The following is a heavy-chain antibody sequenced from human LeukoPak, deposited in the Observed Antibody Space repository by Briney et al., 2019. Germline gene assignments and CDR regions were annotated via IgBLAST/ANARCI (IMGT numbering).Heavy chain of an antibody. V-gene: IGHV1-46*01. J-gene: IGHJ4*02. CDR1: GYTFTGYY. D-gene: IGHD5-12*01. CDR3: AREKGRFYGSGYGLFDY. Sequence: ASVKVSCKASGYTFTGYYMHWVRQAPGQGLEWMGIINPSGGSTSYAQKFQGRVTMTRDMSTSTVYMELSSLRSEDTAVYYCAREKGRFYGSGYGLFDYWGQGTLVTVSS. CDR2: INPSGGST.